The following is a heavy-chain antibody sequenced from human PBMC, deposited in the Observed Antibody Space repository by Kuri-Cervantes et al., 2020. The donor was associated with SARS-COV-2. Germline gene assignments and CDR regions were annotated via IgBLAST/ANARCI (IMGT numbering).Heavy chain of an antibody. CDR3: ARKVGGGDLYYYGMDV. D-gene: IGHD4-17*01. CDR2: IYHSGGT. Sequence: SCAVSGVSISSSNRWRWVRQPPGKGLEWIGEIYHSGGTNYNPSLKSRVAISVDKSKNQFSLKLSSVTVEDTAVYYCARKVGGGDLYYYGMDVWGQGTTVTVSS. J-gene: IGHJ6*02. CDR1: GVSISSSNR. V-gene: IGHV4-4*02.